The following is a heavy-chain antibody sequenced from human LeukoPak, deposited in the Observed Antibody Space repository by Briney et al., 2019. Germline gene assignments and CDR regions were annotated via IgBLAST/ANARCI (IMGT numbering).Heavy chain of an antibody. J-gene: IGHJ4*02. V-gene: IGHV1-18*01. Sequence: ASVKVSCKASGYTFTSYPISWVRPAPGQGLEWMGWITTYNGNTHYAQKLQGRVTMTTETSTSTAYMDLRGLRSDDTAVYYCARGYDYGDYVGDFDYWGQGTLVTVSS. D-gene: IGHD4-17*01. CDR2: ITTYNGNT. CDR3: ARGYDYGDYVGDFDY. CDR1: GYTFTSYP.